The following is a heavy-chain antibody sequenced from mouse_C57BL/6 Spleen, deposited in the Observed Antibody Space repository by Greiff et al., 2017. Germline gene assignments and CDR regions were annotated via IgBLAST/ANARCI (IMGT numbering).Heavy chain of an antibody. D-gene: IGHD2-2*01. J-gene: IGHJ3*01. V-gene: IGHV1-7*01. CDR2: ISPSSGYT. CDR1: GFTFTSYG. CDR3: ARENMVTAKGLAY. Sequence: VQLKESGAGLAKPGASLNLSCTASGFTFTSYGMPWVRQTPGQGLEWIGYISPSSGYTKYDQKVKDKATLTADKSSSTAYKQLSSLTYEDSAVYYCARENMVTAKGLAYWGQGTLVTVSA.